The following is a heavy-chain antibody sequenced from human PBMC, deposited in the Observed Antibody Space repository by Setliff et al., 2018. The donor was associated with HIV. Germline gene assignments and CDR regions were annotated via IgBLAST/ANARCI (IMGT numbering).Heavy chain of an antibody. CDR3: AREAPRYASGAFDM. D-gene: IGHD3-10*01. CDR2: SNGYSGKT. J-gene: IGHJ3*02. CDR1: GYTFSNFG. V-gene: IGHV1-18*01. Sequence: ASVKVSCKLPGYTFSNFGVSWVRQAPEQGLEWQCYSNGYSGKTHFPPRLQGRLTMTTDTSTDTVYLELRSLASDDTAIYYCAREAPRYASGAFDMWGLGTMVTVSS.